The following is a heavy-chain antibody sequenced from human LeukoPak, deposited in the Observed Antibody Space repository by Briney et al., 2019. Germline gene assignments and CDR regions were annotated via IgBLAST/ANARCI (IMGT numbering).Heavy chain of an antibody. CDR2: IYYSGST. D-gene: IGHD2-21*02. CDR3: ARHSFQVVTPSY. CDR1: GGSISSYY. V-gene: IGHV4-59*08. J-gene: IGHJ4*02. Sequence: PSETLSLTCTVSGGSISSYYWSWIRQPPGKGLEWIGYIYYSGSTNYNPSLKSRVTISVDTSKNQFSLKLSSVTAADTAVYYCARHSFQVVTPSYWGQGTLVTVSS.